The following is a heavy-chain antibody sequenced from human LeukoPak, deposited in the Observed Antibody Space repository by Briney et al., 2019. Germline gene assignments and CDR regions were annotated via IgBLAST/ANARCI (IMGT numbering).Heavy chain of an antibody. J-gene: IGHJ4*02. V-gene: IGHV3-21*01. Sequence: GGSLRLSCAASGFTFSSYSMNWVRQAPGKGLEWVSSINSKSRYIYYADSLKGRFTISRDNGKNSVYLQMNSLRAEDTAEYFCARADSSSSRLDCWGQGTLVTVSS. D-gene: IGHD6-6*01. CDR1: GFTFSSYS. CDR3: ARADSSSSRLDC. CDR2: INSKSRYI.